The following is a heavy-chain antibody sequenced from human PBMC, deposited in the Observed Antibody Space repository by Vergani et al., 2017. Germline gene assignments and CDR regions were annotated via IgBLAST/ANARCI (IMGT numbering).Heavy chain of an antibody. Sequence: QLQLQESGPGLVKPSATLSLTCSVSGASIRSSNYYWGWIRQPPGKGLEWIASIYYSGSTYYNPSLKSRVTISVDTSKNQFSLKLSSVTAADTAVYYCARVMVGATTVWFDPWGQGTLVTVSS. J-gene: IGHJ5*02. D-gene: IGHD1-26*01. CDR1: GASIRSSNYY. V-gene: IGHV4-39*01. CDR3: ARVMVGATTVWFDP. CDR2: IYYSGST.